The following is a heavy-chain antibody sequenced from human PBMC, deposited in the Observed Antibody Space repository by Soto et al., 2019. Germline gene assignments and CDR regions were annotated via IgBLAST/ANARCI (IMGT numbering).Heavy chain of an antibody. J-gene: IGHJ4*02. D-gene: IGHD6-13*01. CDR2: TYYRSKWYN. CDR1: GDSVSSRRTA. Sequence: QTLSLTCAISGDSVSSRRTAWNRIREFPSRGLEWLGRTYYRSKWYNDYALSVKSRVTINPDTSKNQFSLQLKSVTPEDTSVYYCARDSSSSWQSLDSWGQGTLVTVSS. V-gene: IGHV6-1*01. CDR3: ARDSSSSWQSLDS.